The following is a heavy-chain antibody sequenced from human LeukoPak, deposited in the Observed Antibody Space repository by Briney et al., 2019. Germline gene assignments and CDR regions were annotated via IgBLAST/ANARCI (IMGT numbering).Heavy chain of an antibody. CDR1: GYTFTSYG. J-gene: IGHJ4*02. V-gene: IGHV1-18*01. Sequence: ASVKVSCKASGYTFTSYGISWVRQAPGQGLEWMGWISAYNGNTNYAQKLQGRVTMTTDTSTSTAYMELSSLRSEDTAVYYCARDRGLGDAINYFDYWGQGTLVTVSS. D-gene: IGHD2-2*02. CDR2: ISAYNGNT. CDR3: ARDRGLGDAINYFDY.